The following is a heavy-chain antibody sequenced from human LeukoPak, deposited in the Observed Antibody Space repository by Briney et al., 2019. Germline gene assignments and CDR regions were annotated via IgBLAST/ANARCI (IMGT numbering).Heavy chain of an antibody. J-gene: IGHJ3*02. Sequence: GGSLRLSCAAFGFTFSSYAMSWVRQAPGKGLEWVSAISGSGGSTYYADSVKGRFTISRDNSKNTLYLQMNSLRAEDTAVYYCAKVEDIVVVPAAQMAFDIWGQGTMVTVSS. CDR3: AKVEDIVVVPAAQMAFDI. CDR1: GFTFSSYA. CDR2: ISGSGGST. V-gene: IGHV3-23*01. D-gene: IGHD2-2*01.